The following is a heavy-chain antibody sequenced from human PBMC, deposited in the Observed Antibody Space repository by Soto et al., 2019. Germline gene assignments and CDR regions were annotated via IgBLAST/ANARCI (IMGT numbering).Heavy chain of an antibody. CDR2: MYNSGST. Sequence: ASETLSLTCTVSGASIISHYWSWILQPPWKGLEWIGYMYNSGSTNYNPSLKSRVTISVDTSKNQFSLRLRSVTAADTDVYYCARGCYYDSRGDLDYWSPGTLVTVSS. V-gene: IGHV4-59*11. J-gene: IGHJ4*02. D-gene: IGHD3-22*01. CDR3: ARGCYYDSRGDLDY. CDR1: GASIISHY.